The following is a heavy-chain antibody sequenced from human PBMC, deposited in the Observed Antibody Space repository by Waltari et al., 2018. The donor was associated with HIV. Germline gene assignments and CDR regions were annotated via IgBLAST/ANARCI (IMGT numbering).Heavy chain of an antibody. V-gene: IGHV3-9*01. CDR1: GFTFDDYP. J-gene: IGHJ5*01. CDR2: MSWNSGIT. CDR3: AKGGSHLTIFEAWFDS. Sequence: EVQLVESGGGLVQPGRSLRLSCAASGFTFDDYPMHWVRQSPGKGLECVSGMSWNSGITYYGDSVKGRFTISRDNAKNSLYLQMNSLTVEDTAFYYCAKGGSHLTIFEAWFDSWGQGTLVTVSS. D-gene: IGHD3-3*01.